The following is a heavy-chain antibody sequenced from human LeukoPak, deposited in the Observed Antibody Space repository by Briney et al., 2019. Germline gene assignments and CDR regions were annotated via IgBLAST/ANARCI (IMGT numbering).Heavy chain of an antibody. V-gene: IGHV3-23*01. Sequence: GGSVRLSCAASGFTFSVYALSWVRQAPGKGLEWVSTISGSGGTTYYADSVKGRFTNSRDNSRNTLFLQMHSLRAEDTAVYFCAKDPPPDLWGRGTLVTVSS. CDR1: GFTFSVYA. J-gene: IGHJ2*01. CDR2: ISGSGGTT. CDR3: AKDPPPDL.